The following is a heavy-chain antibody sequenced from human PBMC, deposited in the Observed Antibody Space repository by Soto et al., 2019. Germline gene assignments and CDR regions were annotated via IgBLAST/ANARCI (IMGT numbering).Heavy chain of an antibody. CDR1: GFTFSSNA. D-gene: IGHD6-19*01. Sequence: GGSLRLSCAASGFTFSSNAMSWVRQAPGKGLEWVSTISVSGATTYYADSVKGRFTISRDNSKNTLYLQINNLGAEDTAVYYCAKEGGKYSSGWYSGYWGQGALVTVSS. CDR3: AKEGGKYSSGWYSGY. J-gene: IGHJ4*02. CDR2: ISVSGATT. V-gene: IGHV3-23*01.